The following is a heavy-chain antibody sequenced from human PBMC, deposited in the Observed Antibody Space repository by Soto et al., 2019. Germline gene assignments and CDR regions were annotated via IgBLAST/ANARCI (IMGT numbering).Heavy chain of an antibody. CDR3: ARGGNWFDP. D-gene: IGHD3-10*01. CDR2: IDQGGGEK. CDR1: GFRFRTYW. J-gene: IGHJ5*02. V-gene: IGHV3-7*05. Sequence: EVQLLESGGGLVQPGGSLRLSCAASGFRFRTYWMAWVRQAPGKGLEWVANIDQGGGEKYYVDSVRGRITISRDNAKKSLSRQMNSLRGVDTAMYYCARGGNWFDPWGQGTLVSVSS.